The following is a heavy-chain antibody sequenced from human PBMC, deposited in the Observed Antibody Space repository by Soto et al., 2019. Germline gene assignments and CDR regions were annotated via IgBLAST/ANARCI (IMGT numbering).Heavy chain of an antibody. Sequence: SETLSLTCTVSGGSISSYYWSWIRQPPGKGLEWIGYIYYSGSTNYNPSLKSRVTISVDTSKNQFSLKLRSVTAADTAVYYCARHRIVATIFGDYYYYMDVWGKGTTVTVSS. J-gene: IGHJ6*03. CDR1: GGSISSYY. V-gene: IGHV4-59*08. CDR3: ARHRIVATIFGDYYYYMDV. CDR2: IYYSGST. D-gene: IGHD5-12*01.